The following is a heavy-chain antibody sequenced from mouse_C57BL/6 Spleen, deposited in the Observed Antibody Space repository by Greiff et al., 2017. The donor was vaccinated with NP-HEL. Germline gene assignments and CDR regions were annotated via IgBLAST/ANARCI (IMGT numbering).Heavy chain of an antibody. CDR3: ARNYYYGSRYWYFDV. CDR1: GFSLTSYG. CDR2: IWSGGST. V-gene: IGHV2-2*01. Sequence: VQLVESGPGLVQPSQSLSITCTVSGFSLTSYGVHWVRQSPGKGLEWLGVIWSGGSTDYNAAFISRLSISKDNSKSQVFFKMNSLQADDTAIYYCARNYYYGSRYWYFDVWGTGTTVTVSS. J-gene: IGHJ1*03. D-gene: IGHD1-1*01.